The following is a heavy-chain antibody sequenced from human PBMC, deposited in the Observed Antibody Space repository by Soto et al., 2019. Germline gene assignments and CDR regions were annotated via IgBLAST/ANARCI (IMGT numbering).Heavy chain of an antibody. Sequence: QVQLVQSGAEVKKPGASVKVSCKASGYTFTSYGISWVRQAPGQGLEWMGWISAYNGNTNYAQKLQGRVTMTTDTSTSTAYMELRSLRSDDTAVYYCARDSMVRGVIQTRYCYYYGMDVWGQGTTVTVSS. J-gene: IGHJ6*02. CDR1: GYTFTSYG. CDR2: ISAYNGNT. CDR3: ARDSMVRGVIQTRYCYYYGMDV. D-gene: IGHD3-10*01. V-gene: IGHV1-18*01.